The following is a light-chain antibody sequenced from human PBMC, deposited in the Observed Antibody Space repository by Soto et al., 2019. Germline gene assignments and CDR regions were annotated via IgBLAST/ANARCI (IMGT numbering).Light chain of an antibody. Sequence: QLVLTQPPSVSGAPGQRVTISCTGSSSNIGAGYDVHWYQQLPGTAPKLLIYGNSNRPSGVPDRFSGSKSGTSASLAITGLHAEDEADYYCQSYDSSLSGVVFGGGTQLTVL. CDR2: GNS. V-gene: IGLV1-40*01. J-gene: IGLJ2*01. CDR3: QSYDSSLSGVV. CDR1: SSNIGAGYD.